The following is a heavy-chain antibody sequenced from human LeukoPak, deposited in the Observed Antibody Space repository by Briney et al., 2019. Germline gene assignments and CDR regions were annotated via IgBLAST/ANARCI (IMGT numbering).Heavy chain of an antibody. CDR1: GFTFRNYP. Sequence: GGSLRHSCAASGFTFRNYPMHWLRQARERGLIYLSAISNDKVSTHYENSVKGRFTISRDNSKNTLYIQMGSLRVGDMAVYYCARDRWGCTSTSCYDFGYWGQGTLVSVSS. V-gene: IGHV3-64*01. CDR2: ISNDKVST. J-gene: IGHJ4*02. D-gene: IGHD2-2*01. CDR3: ARDRWGCTSTSCYDFGY.